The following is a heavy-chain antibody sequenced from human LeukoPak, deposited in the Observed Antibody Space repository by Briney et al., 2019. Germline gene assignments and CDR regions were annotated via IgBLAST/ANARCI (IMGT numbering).Heavy chain of an antibody. CDR3: ARDEWLLGFFDY. Sequence: WASEKVSCKASGGTFSSYAISWVRQAPGQGLEWMGGIIPIFGTANYAQKFRGRVTITTDESTSTAYMELSSLRSEDTAVYYCARDEWLLGFFDYWGQGTLVTVSS. V-gene: IGHV1-69*05. CDR1: GGTFSSYA. J-gene: IGHJ4*02. D-gene: IGHD3-3*01. CDR2: IIPIFGTA.